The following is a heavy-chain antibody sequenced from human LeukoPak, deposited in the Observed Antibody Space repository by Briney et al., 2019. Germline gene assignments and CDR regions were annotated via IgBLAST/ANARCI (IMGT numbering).Heavy chain of an antibody. CDR3: ASSSHYYDSSGSYYVLDY. V-gene: IGHV3-21*01. Sequence: GGSLRLSCAASGFTFSSYSVNWVRQAPGKGLEWGSFISSSSSYIYYADSVKGRFTISRDNTKNSLYLQINRLRAEDTAVYYCASSSHYYDSSGSYYVLDYWGQGTLVTVSS. CDR2: ISSSSSYI. CDR1: GFTFSSYS. D-gene: IGHD3-22*01. J-gene: IGHJ4*02.